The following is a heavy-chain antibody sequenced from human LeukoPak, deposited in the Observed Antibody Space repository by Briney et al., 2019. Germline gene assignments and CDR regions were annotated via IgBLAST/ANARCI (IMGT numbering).Heavy chain of an antibody. J-gene: IGHJ4*02. V-gene: IGHV3-23*01. D-gene: IGHD6-13*01. CDR1: GFTFSSYG. CDR2: ISGSGGST. CDR3: AKVFYPAAGTGRVDFPFDY. Sequence: PGGSLRLSCAASGFTFSSYGMSWVRQAPGKGLEWVSAISGSGGSTYYADSVKGRFTISRDNSKNTLYLQMNSLRAEDTAVYYCAKVFYPAAGTGRVDFPFDYWGQGTLVTVSS.